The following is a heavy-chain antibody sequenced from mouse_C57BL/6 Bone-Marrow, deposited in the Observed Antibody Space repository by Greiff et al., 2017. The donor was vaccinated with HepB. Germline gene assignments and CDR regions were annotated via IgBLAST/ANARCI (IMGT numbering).Heavy chain of an antibody. CDR2: ISGGGGNT. J-gene: IGHJ3*01. V-gene: IGHV5-9*01. D-gene: IGHD2-5*01. CDR1: GFTFSSYT. CDR3: ARQDSNSFAY. Sequence: EVKLMESGGGLVKPGGSLKLSCAASGFTFSSYTMSWVRQTPEKRLEWVATISGGGGNTYYPDSVKGRFTISRDKAKNTLYLQMSRLRSEDTALYYCARQDSNSFAYWGQGTLVTVSA.